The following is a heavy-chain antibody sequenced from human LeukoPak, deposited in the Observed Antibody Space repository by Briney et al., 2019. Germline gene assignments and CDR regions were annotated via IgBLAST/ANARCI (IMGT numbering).Heavy chain of an antibody. J-gene: IGHJ4*02. Sequence: GESLKISCKGSGYSFTSYWIGWVRQMPGKGLEWMGIIYPGDSDTRYSPSFQGQVTISADKSISTAYPQWSSLKASDTGMYYCARSVASSSWYSFDYWGQGTLVTVSS. CDR3: ARSVASSSWYSFDY. CDR1: GYSFTSYW. V-gene: IGHV5-51*01. D-gene: IGHD6-13*01. CDR2: IYPGDSDT.